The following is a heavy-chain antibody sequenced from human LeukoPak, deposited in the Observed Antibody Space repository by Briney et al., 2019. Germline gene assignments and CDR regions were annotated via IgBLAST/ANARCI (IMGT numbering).Heavy chain of an antibody. CDR2: IYPRGST. CDR3: ARQGGYSSSPDF. V-gene: IGHV4-30-2*01. J-gene: IGHJ4*02. CDR1: GGSISSGSYS. D-gene: IGHD6-13*01. Sequence: SQTLSLTCAVSGGSISSGSYSWSWIRQPPGKGLEWIGYIYPRGSTYYNPSLKSRVILSLDKSANQFSLNLSSVTAADTAVYYCARQGGYSSSPDFWGQGTLVTVSS.